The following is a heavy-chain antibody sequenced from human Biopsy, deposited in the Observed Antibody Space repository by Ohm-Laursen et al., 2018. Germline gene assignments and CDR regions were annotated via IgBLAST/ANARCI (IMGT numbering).Heavy chain of an antibody. J-gene: IGHJ5*02. D-gene: IGHD1-26*01. Sequence: SVKVSCKASGDSFTSYAIGWVRQAPGQGLEWMGGIIPIPNVATYAQKFQGRITITVDESTSTAYMELSSLTSDDTAVYFCARGEGSSWFDPWGHGTLVTVSS. CDR2: IIPIPNVA. CDR3: ARGEGSSWFDP. CDR1: GDSFTSYA. V-gene: IGHV1-69*10.